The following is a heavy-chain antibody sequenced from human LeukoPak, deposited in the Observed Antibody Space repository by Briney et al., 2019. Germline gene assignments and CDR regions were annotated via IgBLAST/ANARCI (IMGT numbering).Heavy chain of an antibody. CDR2: IYNSGST. V-gene: IGHV4-59*01. Sequence: SETLSLTCPLSGASTSSYYWSWVRQPPGRGLEWVGYIYNSGSTNYNPSLKSRVTIAVDTSKNQFSLKLRSVTAADTAVYYCARSGYGSGSYYNRYYMDVWGKGTTVTVSS. J-gene: IGHJ6*03. CDR3: ARSGYGSGSYYNRYYMDV. CDR1: GASTSSYY. D-gene: IGHD3-10*01.